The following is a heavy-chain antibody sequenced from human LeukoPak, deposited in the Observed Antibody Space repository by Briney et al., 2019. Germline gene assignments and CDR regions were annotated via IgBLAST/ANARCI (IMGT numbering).Heavy chain of an antibody. D-gene: IGHD3-22*01. V-gene: IGHV3-21*01. CDR2: ISSSSSYI. CDR3: ARDHGPYYYDSSGFGPSNWFDP. J-gene: IGHJ5*02. CDR1: GFTFSSYS. Sequence: GGSLRLSCAASGFTFSSYSMNWVRQAPGKGLEWVSSISSSSSYIYYADSVKGRFIISRDNAKNSLYLQMNSLIAEDTAVYYCARDHGPYYYDSSGFGPSNWFDPWGQGTLVTVSS.